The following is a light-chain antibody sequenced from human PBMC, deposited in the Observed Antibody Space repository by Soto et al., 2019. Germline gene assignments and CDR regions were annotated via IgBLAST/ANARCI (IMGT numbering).Light chain of an antibody. CDR1: QSVSNNN. J-gene: IGKJ4*01. Sequence: EIVLTQSPGTLSLSPGERATLSCRASQSVSNNNLAWYQQKSGQAPRLLIYGASRRATGIPDRFSGSGSGTDFTLTIYRLEPEDFAVYYCQQYGTLLAFGGGTKVDIK. CDR3: QQYGTLLA. V-gene: IGKV3-20*01. CDR2: GAS.